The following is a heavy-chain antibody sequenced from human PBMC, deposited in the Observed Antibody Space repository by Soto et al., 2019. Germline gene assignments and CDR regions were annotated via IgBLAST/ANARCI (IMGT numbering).Heavy chain of an antibody. V-gene: IGHV3-23*01. D-gene: IGHD1-7*01. CDR2: ISSSGDST. J-gene: IGHJ3*02. CDR3: AKDPNGNYVGAFDM. CDR1: GFTFSPYA. Sequence: GGSLRLSCVVSGFTFSPYAMSWVSQAPGKGLEWVSGISSSGDSTYYADSVKGRFTISRDNSKNMLYLQMSSLRADDTALYYCAKDPNGNYVGAFDMRGHGTMVTVSS.